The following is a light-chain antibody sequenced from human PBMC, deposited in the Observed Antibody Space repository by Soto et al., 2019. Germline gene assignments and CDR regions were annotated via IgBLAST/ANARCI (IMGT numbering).Light chain of an antibody. V-gene: IGKV1-6*01. J-gene: IGKJ1*01. CDR1: QGFRND. CDR2: AAS. CDR3: LQDHSYPWT. Sequence: AIQLTQSPSSLSASVGDSVSITRRASQGFRNDLGWYQQKPGKAPKVLIFAASTLQSGVPSRFSGSGSGTDFTLTISSLQPEDFATYYCLQDHSYPWTFGQGTKVEIK.